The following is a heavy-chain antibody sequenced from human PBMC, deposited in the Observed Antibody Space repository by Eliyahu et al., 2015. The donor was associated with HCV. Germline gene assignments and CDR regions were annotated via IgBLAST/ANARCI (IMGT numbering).Heavy chain of an antibody. CDR1: GXXISSYY. CDR2: IYSSGTT. D-gene: IGHD3-22*01. V-gene: IGHV4-4*07. CDR3: ARGHYQSDXSGNYHXDY. J-gene: IGHJ4*02. Sequence: QVQLQESGPGLVKPSETLSLTCTVSGXXISSYYWNWIRQXAGKGLEWIGXIYSSGTTNYNPSLKXRVTMSVDTSKYQFSLKLTSVTAADTAVYYCARGHYQSDXSGNYHXDYWGQGTLVTVSS.